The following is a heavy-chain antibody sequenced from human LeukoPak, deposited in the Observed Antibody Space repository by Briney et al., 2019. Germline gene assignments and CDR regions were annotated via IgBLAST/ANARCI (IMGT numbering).Heavy chain of an antibody. CDR3: ARVGIQLWRPNSEYFQH. D-gene: IGHD5-18*01. Sequence: GESLKISCKGSGYSFINNWIGWVRQMPGKGLEWMGIMYPGDSYTRYSPSFQGQVTISADKSISTAYLQWSSLKASDTAIYYCARVGIQLWRPNSEYFQHWGQGTLVTVSS. J-gene: IGHJ1*01. CDR2: MYPGDSYT. CDR1: GYSFINNW. V-gene: IGHV5-51*01.